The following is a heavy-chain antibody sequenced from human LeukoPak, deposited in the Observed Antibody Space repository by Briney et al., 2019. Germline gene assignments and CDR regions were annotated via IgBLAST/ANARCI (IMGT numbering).Heavy chain of an antibody. J-gene: IGHJ3*02. V-gene: IGHV3-20*04. Sequence: GGSLRLSCAASGFTFSTYWMSWVRQAPGKGLEWVSGINWNGGSTGYADSVKGRFTISRDNAKNSLYLQMNSLRAEDTALYYCARHMVRGVIGAFDIWGQGTMVTVSS. CDR1: GFTFSTYW. CDR2: INWNGGST. CDR3: ARHMVRGVIGAFDI. D-gene: IGHD3-10*01.